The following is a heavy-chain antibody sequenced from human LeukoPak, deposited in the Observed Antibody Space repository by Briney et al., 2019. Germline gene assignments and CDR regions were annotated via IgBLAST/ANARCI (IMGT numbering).Heavy chain of an antibody. D-gene: IGHD6-13*01. CDR2: ISYDGSNK. Sequence: GGSLRLSCAASGFTFSSYGIHWVRLAPGKGLEWVAVISYDGSNKYYADSVKGRFTISRDNSKNTLYLQMNSLRAEDTAVYYCARAASSWYEYYFDYWGQGTLVTVSS. CDR3: ARAASSWYEYYFDY. CDR1: GFTFSSYG. J-gene: IGHJ4*02. V-gene: IGHV3-30*03.